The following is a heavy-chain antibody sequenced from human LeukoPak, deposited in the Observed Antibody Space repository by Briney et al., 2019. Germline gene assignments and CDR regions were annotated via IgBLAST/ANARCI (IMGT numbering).Heavy chain of an antibody. D-gene: IGHD3-10*01. CDR3: AKHFGSGTYYNYFVY. CDR2: VSGSGGST. J-gene: IGHJ4*02. V-gene: IGHV3-23*01. CDR1: GFTFSSYA. Sequence: GGSLRLSCAASGFTFSSYAMSWVRQAPGKGLEWVSAVSGSGGSTYYADSLRGRFTISRDNSKNTLFLQMNSLRAEDTAVYYCAKHFGSGTYYNYFVYWGQGTLVSVSS.